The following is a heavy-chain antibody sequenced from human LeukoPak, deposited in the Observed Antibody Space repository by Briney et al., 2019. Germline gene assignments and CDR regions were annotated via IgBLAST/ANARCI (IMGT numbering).Heavy chain of an antibody. Sequence: PGGSLRLSCAASGFTFSSYGMSWVRQAPGKGLEWVSAISGSGGSTYYGDSVKGRFTISRDNSKNTLYLQMNSLRAEDTAVYYCAKLIAVEDAFDIWGQGTMVTVSS. CDR3: AKLIAVEDAFDI. D-gene: IGHD6-19*01. CDR2: ISGSGGST. V-gene: IGHV3-23*01. CDR1: GFTFSSYG. J-gene: IGHJ3*02.